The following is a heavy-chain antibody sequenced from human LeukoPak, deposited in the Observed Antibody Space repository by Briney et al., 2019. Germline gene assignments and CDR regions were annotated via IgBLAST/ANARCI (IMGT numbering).Heavy chain of an antibody. Sequence: ASVKVSCKVSGYTLTELSMHWVRQAPGKGHEWMGGFDPEDGETIYAQKFQGRVTMTTDTSTSTAYMELRSLRSDDTAVYYCAKGKDSSGYYGMDVWGQGTTVTVSS. J-gene: IGHJ6*02. V-gene: IGHV1-24*01. CDR1: GYTLTELS. D-gene: IGHD6-19*01. CDR3: AKGKDSSGYYGMDV. CDR2: FDPEDGET.